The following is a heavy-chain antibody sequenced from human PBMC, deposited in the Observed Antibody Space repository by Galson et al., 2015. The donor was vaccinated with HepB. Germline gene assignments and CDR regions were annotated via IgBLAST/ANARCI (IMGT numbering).Heavy chain of an antibody. V-gene: IGHV3-74*01. J-gene: IGHJ3*02. CDR3: ASHPEWWLDAFDI. CDR1: GFTFSSYW. D-gene: IGHD2-15*01. Sequence: SLRLSCAASGFTFSSYWMHWVRQAPGKGLVWVSRINSDGSSTSYADSVKGRFTVSRDNAKNTLYLQMNSLRAEDTAVYYCASHPEWWLDAFDIWGQGTMVTVSS. CDR2: INSDGSST.